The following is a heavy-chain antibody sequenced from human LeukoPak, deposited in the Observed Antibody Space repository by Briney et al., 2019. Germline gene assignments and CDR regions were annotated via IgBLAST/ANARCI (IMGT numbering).Heavy chain of an antibody. CDR2: VFQSEGA. D-gene: IGHD7-27*01. Sequence: SETLSLTCAVYGDSFSSFHWSWLRQLPGKYLEWIGEVFQSEGAKYNPSLKSRATISLDTSKNQISLKLTSVTAADTAVYFCARGFFIVPPGLFRRTGDYSLDSWGQGTLVTVSS. V-gene: IGHV4-34*01. CDR1: GDSFSSFH. CDR3: ARGFFIVPPGLFRRTGDYSLDS. J-gene: IGHJ4*02.